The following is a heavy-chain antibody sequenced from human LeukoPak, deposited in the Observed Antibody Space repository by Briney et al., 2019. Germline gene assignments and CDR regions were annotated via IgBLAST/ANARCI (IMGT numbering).Heavy chain of an antibody. D-gene: IGHD6-13*01. CDR2: IRSKAYGGTT. Sequence: GGSLRLSCTASGFTFGDYAMSWVRQAPGKGLEWVGFIRSKAYGGTTEYAASVKGRFTISRDDSKSIAYLQMNSLKTEDTAVYYCTSRYSSSWFPFDYWGQGTLVTVSS. V-gene: IGHV3-49*04. CDR3: TSRYSSSWFPFDY. J-gene: IGHJ4*02. CDR1: GFTFGDYA.